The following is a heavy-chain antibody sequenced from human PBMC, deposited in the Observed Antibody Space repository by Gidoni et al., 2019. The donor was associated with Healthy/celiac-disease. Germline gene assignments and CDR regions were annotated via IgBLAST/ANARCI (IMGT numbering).Heavy chain of an antibody. CDR1: GFTFSGSA. CDR3: TRSDSGYSAY. V-gene: IGHV3-73*01. D-gene: IGHD5-12*01. CDR2: IRSKANSYAT. Sequence: VQLVESGGGLVQPGGSLKLSCAASGFTFSGSAMHWVRQASGKGLEWVGRIRSKANSYATAYAASVKGRFTISRDDSKNTAYLQMNSLKTEDTAVYYCTRSDSGYSAYWGQGTLVTVSS. J-gene: IGHJ4*02.